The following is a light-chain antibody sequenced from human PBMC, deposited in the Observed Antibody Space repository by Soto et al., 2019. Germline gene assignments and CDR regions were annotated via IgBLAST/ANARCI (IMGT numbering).Light chain of an antibody. Sequence: QSVLPQPPSVSAAPGQKVTIACSGSSSNIGKNYVSWYQQLPGTAPKLLIYENNKPPSGIPDRVSGSKSGTSATLGLTGLQTGDEADYYCRAWDSSLSGHFVFGDGTKLTAL. V-gene: IGLV1-51*02. CDR1: SSNIGKNY. CDR2: ENN. J-gene: IGLJ1*01. CDR3: RAWDSSLSGHFV.